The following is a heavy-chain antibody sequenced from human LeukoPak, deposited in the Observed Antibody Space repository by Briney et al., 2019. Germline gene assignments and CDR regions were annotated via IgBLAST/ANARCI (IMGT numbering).Heavy chain of an antibody. Sequence: SVKVSCKASGCTFSSYAISWVRQAPGQGLEWMGRISPILGIANYAQKFQGRVTITADTSTSTAYMELSSLRSEDTAVYYCATAPPYYWDSSGYYQDYWGKGTLVTVSS. V-gene: IGHV1-69*04. J-gene: IGHJ4*02. CDR2: ISPILGIA. CDR3: ATAPPYYWDSSGYYQDY. CDR1: GCTFSSYA. D-gene: IGHD3-22*01.